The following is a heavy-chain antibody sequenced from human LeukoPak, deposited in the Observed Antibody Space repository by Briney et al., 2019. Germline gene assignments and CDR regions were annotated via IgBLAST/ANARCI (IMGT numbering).Heavy chain of an antibody. CDR2: IYYSGST. Sequence: SETLSPTCTVSGGSISSYYWSWIRQPPGKGLEWIGYIYYSGSTNYKPSLKSRVTISVDTSKNQFSLELSSVTAADTAVYYCARHPYGRDGYSHFDYWGQGTLVTVSS. CDR1: GGSISSYY. CDR3: ARHPYGRDGYSHFDY. J-gene: IGHJ4*02. D-gene: IGHD5-24*01. V-gene: IGHV4-59*08.